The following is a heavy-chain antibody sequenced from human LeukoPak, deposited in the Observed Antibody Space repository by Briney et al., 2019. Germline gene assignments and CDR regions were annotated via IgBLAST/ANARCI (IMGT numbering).Heavy chain of an antibody. D-gene: IGHD3-10*02. J-gene: IGHJ3*02. Sequence: TSETLSLTCTVSGGSISSYYWSWIRQPPGKGLEWIGYIYYSGSTNYNPSLKSRVTISVDTSKNQFSLKLSSVTAADTAVYYCARICHAFDIWGQGTMVTVSS. CDR1: GGSISSYY. V-gene: IGHV4-59*01. CDR2: IYYSGST. CDR3: ARICHAFDI.